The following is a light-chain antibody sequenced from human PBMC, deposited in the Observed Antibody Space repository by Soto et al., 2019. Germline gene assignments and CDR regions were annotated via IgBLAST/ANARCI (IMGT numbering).Light chain of an antibody. V-gene: IGLV2-18*02. J-gene: IGLJ3*02. Sequence: QSVLTQPPSVSGSPGQSVTISCIGTSSDIGSYNRVSWYQQSPGTAPKLIVYEVTNRPSGVAGRFSGSKSGNTASLTISGLQAEDEADYYCTSYTTINALVFGGGT. CDR1: SSDIGSYNR. CDR3: TSYTTINALV. CDR2: EVT.